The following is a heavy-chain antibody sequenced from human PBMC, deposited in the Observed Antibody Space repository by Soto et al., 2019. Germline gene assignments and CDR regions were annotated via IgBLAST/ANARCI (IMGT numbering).Heavy chain of an antibody. Sequence: ASVKVSCKASGYTFTTYGMSWVRQAPGQGLDWMGWISTYNGNTKYAERLQGRVTMTTDTTTSTAYMELRSLTSDDTAVYYCARGPTDYYDNSGNYFLDYWGQGTLVTVS. D-gene: IGHD3-22*01. CDR1: GYTFTTYG. J-gene: IGHJ4*02. CDR2: ISTYNGNT. CDR3: ARGPTDYYDNSGNYFLDY. V-gene: IGHV1-18*01.